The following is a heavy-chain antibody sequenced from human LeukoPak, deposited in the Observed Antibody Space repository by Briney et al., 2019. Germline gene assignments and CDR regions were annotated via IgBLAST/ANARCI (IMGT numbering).Heavy chain of an antibody. Sequence: GGSLRLSCAASGFTFSSYGMNWVRQAPGKGLEWVAFIRYDGSNKYYADSVKGRFTISRDNSKNTLYLQMNSLRAEDTAVYYCVKDPNSSSLIGGYFDYWGQGTLVTVSS. D-gene: IGHD6-6*01. V-gene: IGHV3-30*02. J-gene: IGHJ4*02. CDR3: VKDPNSSSLIGGYFDY. CDR2: IRYDGSNK. CDR1: GFTFSSYG.